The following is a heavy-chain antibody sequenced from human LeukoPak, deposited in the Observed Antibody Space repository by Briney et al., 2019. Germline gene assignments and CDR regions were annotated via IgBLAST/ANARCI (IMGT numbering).Heavy chain of an antibody. Sequence: PGGSLRLSCAASGFIFTNYAMTWVRQAPGKGLEWGSGISEGVGNTYYADSVKGRFTISRDHSKNTLYLQINSLRAEDPALSYCAKREKGTTGRFFDYWGQGTLVTVSS. D-gene: IGHD4-17*01. V-gene: IGHV3-23*01. J-gene: IGHJ4*02. CDR1: GFIFTNYA. CDR2: ISEGVGNT. CDR3: AKREKGTTGRFFDY.